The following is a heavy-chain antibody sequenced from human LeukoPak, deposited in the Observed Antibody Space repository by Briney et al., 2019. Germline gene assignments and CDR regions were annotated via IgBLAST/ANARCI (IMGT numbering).Heavy chain of an antibody. Sequence: PGGSLRLSCVASGFTFSSYAMHWVRQAPGKGLEWVAIISYDGSDTYYTDSVRGRFTISRDNSKNTVYLQMNSLRTEDTAVYFCARGGGGVVVKYNWFDPWGQGTLVTVSS. V-gene: IGHV3-30-3*01. CDR2: ISYDGSDT. J-gene: IGHJ5*02. CDR1: GFTFSSYA. CDR3: ARGGGGVVVKYNWFDP. D-gene: IGHD2-21*01.